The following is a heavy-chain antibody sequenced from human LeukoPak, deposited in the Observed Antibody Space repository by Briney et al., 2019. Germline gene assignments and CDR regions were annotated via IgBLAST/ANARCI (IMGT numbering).Heavy chain of an antibody. J-gene: IGHJ4*02. V-gene: IGHV3-21*01. CDR3: ARVNSRSSFWYRY. D-gene: IGHD6-13*01. CDR2: ISWRNIDI. CDR1: GFTLSSYN. Sequence: PGGSLRLSCVASGFTLSSYNMKWVRQAPGKGLEWVSSISWRNIDIEYADSVKGRFTISRDNAKKSLYLQMNNLRAEDTAVYYCARVNSRSSFWYRYWGQGTLVTVSS.